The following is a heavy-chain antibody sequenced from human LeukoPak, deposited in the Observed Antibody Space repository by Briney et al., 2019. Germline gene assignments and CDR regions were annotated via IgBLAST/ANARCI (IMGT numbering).Heavy chain of an antibody. J-gene: IGHJ4*02. Sequence: SETLSLTCAVYGGSFSGYYWSWIRQPPGKGLEWIGEINHSGSTNYNPSLKSRVTISVDTSKNQFSLKLSSVAAADTAVYYCARAWYYYDSSGYYPFDYWGQGTLVTVSS. CDR3: ARAWYYYDSSGYYPFDY. D-gene: IGHD3-22*01. CDR2: INHSGST. V-gene: IGHV4-34*01. CDR1: GGSFSGYY.